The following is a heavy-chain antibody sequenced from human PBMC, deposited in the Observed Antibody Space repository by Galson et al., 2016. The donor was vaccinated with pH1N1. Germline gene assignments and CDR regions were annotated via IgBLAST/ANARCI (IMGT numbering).Heavy chain of an antibody. CDR1: GYTFTSYY. V-gene: IGHV1-46*01. CDR3: ARTVVVVAHMDV. D-gene: IGHD2-15*01. Sequence: SVKVSCKASGYTFTSYYMHWVRQAPGQGLEWMGIINPSGGSTSCAQKFQGRVTMTRDTSTSTVYMELSSLRSEDTAVYYCARTVVVVAHMDVWGQGTTVTVSS. J-gene: IGHJ6*02. CDR2: INPSGGST.